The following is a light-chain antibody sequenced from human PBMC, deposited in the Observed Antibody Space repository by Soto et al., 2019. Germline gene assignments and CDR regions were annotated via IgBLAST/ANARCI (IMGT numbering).Light chain of an antibody. J-gene: IGKJ2*01. V-gene: IGKV3-20*01. CDR1: QSVSNNY. CDR3: QQYGSSPYT. CDR2: GAS. Sequence: EIVLTQSPGTLSLSPGERANLSCRASQSVSNNYLAWYQHKPGQAPRLLISGASTRATGIPDRFSGSGSGTDFTLTISRLEPKDFAVYYCQQYGSSPYTFGQGTKLEIK.